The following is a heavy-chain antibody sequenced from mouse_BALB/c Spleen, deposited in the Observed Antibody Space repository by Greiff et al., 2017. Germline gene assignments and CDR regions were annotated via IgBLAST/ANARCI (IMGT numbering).Heavy chain of an antibody. D-gene: IGHD3-1*01. CDR3: SRGSSGYPFDY. V-gene: IGHV1S81*02. J-gene: IGHJ2*01. Sequence: QVQLQQPGAELVKPGASVKLSCKASGYTFTSYWMHWVKQRPGQGLEWIGEINPSNGRTNYNEKFKSKATLTLDTSSSTAYMQLSSLTSEDSAVYYCSRGSSGYPFDYWGQGTTLTVSS. CDR2: INPSNGRT. CDR1: GYTFTSYW.